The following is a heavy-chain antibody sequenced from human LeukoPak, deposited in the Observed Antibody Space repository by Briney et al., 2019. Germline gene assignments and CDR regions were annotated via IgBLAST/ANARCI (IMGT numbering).Heavy chain of an antibody. CDR3: ARLVYNTYTNNWRFDY. V-gene: IGHV4-59*08. Sequence: PSETLSLTCTVSGDSISGHYWSWIRQPPGKGPEWIGCISSSGSTNYNPSLKSRVIISTDMSKNRFSLKLASVTAADTAVYYCARLVYNTYTNNWRFDYWGQGILVTVSS. D-gene: IGHD1-1*01. J-gene: IGHJ4*02. CDR2: ISSSGST. CDR1: GDSISGHY.